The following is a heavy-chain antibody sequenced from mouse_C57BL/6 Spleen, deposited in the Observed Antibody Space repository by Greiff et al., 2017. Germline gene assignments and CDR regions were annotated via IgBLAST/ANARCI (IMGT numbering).Heavy chain of an antibody. D-gene: IGHD2-3*01. CDR2: IYPGDGDT. Sequence: QVQLQQSGPELVKPGASVKISCKASGYAFSSSWMNWVKQRPGKGLEWIGRIYPGDGDTNYNGKFKGKATLTADKSSSTAYMQLSSLTSEDSAVSFYARMVYDSLDYWGQGTTLTVSS. V-gene: IGHV1-82*01. J-gene: IGHJ2*01. CDR1: GYAFSSSW. CDR3: ARMVYDSLDY.